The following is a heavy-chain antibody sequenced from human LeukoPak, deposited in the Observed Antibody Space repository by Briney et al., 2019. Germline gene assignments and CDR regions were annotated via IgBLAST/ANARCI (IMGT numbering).Heavy chain of an antibody. V-gene: IGHV4-59*01. CDR1: GGSISSYY. D-gene: IGHD3-16*01. Sequence: SETLSLTCPVSGGSISSYYWSWIRQPPGKGLEWIGYIYYSGSTNYNPSLKSRVTISVDTSKNQFSLKLSSVTAADTAVYYCARYSSGGMKPPDYYYYYYYMDVWGKGTTVTVSS. CDR3: ARYSSGGMKPPDYYYYYYYMDV. CDR2: IYYSGST. J-gene: IGHJ6*03.